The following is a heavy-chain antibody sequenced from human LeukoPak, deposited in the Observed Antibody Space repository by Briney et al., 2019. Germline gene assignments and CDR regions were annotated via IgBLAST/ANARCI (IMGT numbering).Heavy chain of an antibody. Sequence: GGSLSLFCGLCGLPFDNNAVLCVRRARGRGVVGVSCICWYSGNVEYAPSEKGLFTISSDNHKHSLYLEVESLRAEDTALYYGAKEGSNCTSGICRYFDYWGQGTLVTVSS. CDR3: AKEGSNCTSGICRYFDY. J-gene: IGHJ4*02. D-gene: IGHD2-8*01. V-gene: IGHV3-9*01. CDR2: ICWYSGNV. CDR1: GLPFDNNA.